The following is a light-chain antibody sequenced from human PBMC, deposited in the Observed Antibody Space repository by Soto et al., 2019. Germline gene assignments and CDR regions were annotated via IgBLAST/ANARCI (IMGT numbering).Light chain of an antibody. J-gene: IGKJ4*01. CDR2: GAS. V-gene: IGKV3D-15*01. CDR3: QQYNNWPLT. CDR1: QSVSSN. Sequence: EIVMTPSPATLSVSPGERATLSCRASQSVSSNLAWYQQKPGQAPRLLIYGASSRATGIPDRFSGSGSGTDFTLTISSLLSEDFAVYSCQQYNNWPLTFGGGTKVDIK.